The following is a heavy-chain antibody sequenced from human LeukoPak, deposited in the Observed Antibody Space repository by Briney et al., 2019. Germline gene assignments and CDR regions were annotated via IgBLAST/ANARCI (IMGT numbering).Heavy chain of an antibody. CDR1: GYTFTSYY. J-gene: IGHJ5*02. D-gene: IGHD3-3*01. V-gene: IGHV1-46*01. Sequence: ASVKVSCKASGYTFTSYYMHWVRQAPGQGLEWMGIINPSGGSTSYAQKFQGRVTMTRDTSTSTVYMELSSLRSEDTAVYYCARAGIYDFWSGALAWFDPWGQGTLVTVSS. CDR2: INPSGGST. CDR3: ARAGIYDFWSGALAWFDP.